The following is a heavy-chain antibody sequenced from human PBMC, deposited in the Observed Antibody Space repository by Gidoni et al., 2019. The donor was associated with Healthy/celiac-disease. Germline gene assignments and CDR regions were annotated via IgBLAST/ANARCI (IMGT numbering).Heavy chain of an antibody. CDR1: GGSISSYY. V-gene: IGHV4-59*01. J-gene: IGHJ4*02. D-gene: IGHD1-26*01. CDR3: ARVGGIGEQIDY. CDR2: IYYSGST. Sequence: QVQLQESGPGLVKPSETLSLTCTVSGGSISSYYWSWLRQPPGKGLEWIGYIYYSGSTNYNPSLKSRVTISVDTSKNQFSLKLSSVTAADTAVYYCARVGGIGEQIDYWGQGTLVTVSS.